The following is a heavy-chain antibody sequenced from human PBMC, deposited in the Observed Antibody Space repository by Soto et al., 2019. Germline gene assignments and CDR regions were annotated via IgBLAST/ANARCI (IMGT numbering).Heavy chain of an antibody. CDR3: ARARMVRGVIYYYGMDV. Sequence: QVQLQESGPGLVKSSQTLSLTCAVSGGSISSGGNYWSWIRQHPGKGLEWIGYIYYSGSTYYNPYLNRRVTLSVDTSKNQFSLKLNSVTAADTAVYYCARARMVRGVIYYYGMDVWGQGTTVTVSS. CDR1: GGSISSGGNY. D-gene: IGHD3-10*01. V-gene: IGHV4-31*11. J-gene: IGHJ6*02. CDR2: IYYSGST.